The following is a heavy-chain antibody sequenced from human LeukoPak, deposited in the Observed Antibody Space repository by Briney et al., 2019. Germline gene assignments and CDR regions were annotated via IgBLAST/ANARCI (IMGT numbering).Heavy chain of an antibody. D-gene: IGHD5-18*01. Sequence: PSETLSLTCTVSSGSISTSNYYWGWVRQPPGKALGWIGNIFYSGSTYYSPSLKSRVTISLDTSRNQFSLKLNSVTAADTAVYYCARASIQLWPHYYFDYWGQGTLVTVSS. J-gene: IGHJ4*02. V-gene: IGHV4-39*07. CDR3: ARASIQLWPHYYFDY. CDR1: SGSISTSNYY. CDR2: IFYSGST.